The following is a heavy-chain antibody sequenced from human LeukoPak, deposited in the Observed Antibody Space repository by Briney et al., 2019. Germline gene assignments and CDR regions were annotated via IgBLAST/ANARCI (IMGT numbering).Heavy chain of an antibody. CDR3: ARDSGREVLLWFGELTHYYYGMDV. D-gene: IGHD3-10*01. J-gene: IGHJ6*04. CDR1: GFTFSSYS. CDR2: ISSSSSYI. Sequence: PGGSLRLSCAASGFTFSSYSINWVRQAPGKGLEWVSSISSSSSYIYYADSVKGRFTISRDNAKNSPYLQMNSLRAEDTAVYYCARDSGREVLLWFGELTHYYYGMDVWGKGTTVTVSS. V-gene: IGHV3-21*01.